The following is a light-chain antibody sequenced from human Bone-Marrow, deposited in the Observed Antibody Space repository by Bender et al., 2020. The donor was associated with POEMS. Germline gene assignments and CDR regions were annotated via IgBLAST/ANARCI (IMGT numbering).Light chain of an antibody. V-gene: IGLV2-14*03. CDR3: SSYTTGYTLVV. J-gene: IGLJ2*01. CDR1: SSNIGNNS. CDR2: GVT. Sequence: QSVLTQPPSVSGTPGQRVIISCSGSSSNIGNNSVCWYQQLPGKAPKLMIFGVTYRPSGVSDRFSGSKSGSTASLTISGLQAEDEAVYYCSSYTTGYTLVVFGGGTKLTVL.